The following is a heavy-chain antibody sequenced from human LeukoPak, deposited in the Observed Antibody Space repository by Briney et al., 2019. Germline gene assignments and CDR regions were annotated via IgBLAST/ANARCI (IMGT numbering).Heavy chain of an antibody. CDR1: GFTFNVYS. Sequence: GGSLRLSCAASGFTFNVYSMNWVRQAPGKGLEWVSFISSSLDSSMYYADSVKGRFTISRDNAKNSLYLQMNSLRAEDTAVYYCAKDPSVYGSGSYFHFDYWGQGTLVTVSS. D-gene: IGHD3-10*01. CDR2: ISSSLDSSM. CDR3: AKDPSVYGSGSYFHFDY. J-gene: IGHJ4*02. V-gene: IGHV3-48*01.